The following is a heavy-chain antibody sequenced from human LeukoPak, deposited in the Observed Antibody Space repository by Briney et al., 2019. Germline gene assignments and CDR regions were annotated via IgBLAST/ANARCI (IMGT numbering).Heavy chain of an antibody. D-gene: IGHD3-22*01. CDR1: GFTFSSYG. CDR3: ARVNTRGYYYDSSGYYDYYYYYGMDV. J-gene: IGHJ6*02. Sequence: SGGSLRLSCAASGFTFSSYGMHRVRQAPGKGLEWVAVIWYDGSNKYYADSVKGRFTISRDNSKNTLYLQMNSLRAEDTAVYYCARVNTRGYYYDSSGYYDYYYYYGMDVWGQGTTVTVSS. CDR2: IWYDGSNK. V-gene: IGHV3-33*01.